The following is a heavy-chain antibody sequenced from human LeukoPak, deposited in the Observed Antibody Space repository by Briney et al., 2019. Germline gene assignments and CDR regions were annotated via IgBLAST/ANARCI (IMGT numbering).Heavy chain of an antibody. V-gene: IGHV3-73*01. CDR3: TRTPWEYDRGLDI. D-gene: IGHD3-22*01. J-gene: IGHJ3*02. CDR1: GFTFSDHY. Sequence: GGSLRLSCAASGFTFSDHYMDWVRQASGKGLEWVGRIRSKANSYATAYAASVKGRFTISRDDSKNTAYLQMNSLKTEDTAVYYCTRTPWEYDRGLDIWGQGTMVTVSS. CDR2: IRSKANSYAT.